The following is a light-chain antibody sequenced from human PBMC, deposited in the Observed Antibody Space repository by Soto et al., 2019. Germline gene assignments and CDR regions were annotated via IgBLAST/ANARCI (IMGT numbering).Light chain of an antibody. CDR3: QQRSNWPPIT. CDR2: DAS. J-gene: IGKJ3*01. V-gene: IGKV3-11*01. Sequence: EIVLTQSPATLSLSPGERATLSCRASQSVSSYLAWYQQKPGQAPRLLIYDASNRATGIPARFSGSGSGTAFTLTISSLEPEDFAVYDCQQRSNWPPITFGPGTKVDSK. CDR1: QSVSSY.